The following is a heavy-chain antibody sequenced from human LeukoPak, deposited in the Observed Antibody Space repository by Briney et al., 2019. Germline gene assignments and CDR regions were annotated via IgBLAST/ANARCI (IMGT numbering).Heavy chain of an antibody. CDR2: ISGSGGST. Sequence: GGPLGLSGAASGFTFTSYAMSWAPQAPGKGLEWVSAISGSGGSTYYADSVKGRFTISRDNSKNTLYLQMNSLRAEDTAVYYCAKDHVAFDIWGQGTMVTVSS. CDR3: AKDHVAFDI. V-gene: IGHV3-23*01. J-gene: IGHJ3*02. CDR1: GFTFTSYA.